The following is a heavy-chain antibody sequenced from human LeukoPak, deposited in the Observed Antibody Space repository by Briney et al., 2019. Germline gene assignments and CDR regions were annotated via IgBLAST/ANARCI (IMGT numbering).Heavy chain of an antibody. J-gene: IGHJ6*03. Sequence: KSSETLSLTCTVSGGSISSYYWSWIRQPPGKGLEWIGYIYYSGSTNYNPSLKSRVTISVDTSKNQFSLKLSSVTAADTAVYYCARILAGDYYYYMDVWGKGTTVTISS. CDR1: GGSISSYY. CDR3: ARILAGDYYYYMDV. CDR2: IYYSGST. V-gene: IGHV4-59*01.